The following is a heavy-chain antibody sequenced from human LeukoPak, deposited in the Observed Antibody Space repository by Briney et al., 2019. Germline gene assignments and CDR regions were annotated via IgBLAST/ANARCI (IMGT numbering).Heavy chain of an antibody. CDR1: GGSISGSSYN. V-gene: IGHV4-39*07. Sequence: KPSETLSLTCTVSGGSISGSSYNWGWIRQPPGKGLEWIGEINHSGSTNYNPSLKSRVTISVDRYKNQFCLKLSSVTAADTAVYYWARARHCYGSGDYFDYWGQGTLVTVSS. CDR3: ARARHCYGSGDYFDY. J-gene: IGHJ4*02. D-gene: IGHD3-10*01. CDR2: INHSGST.